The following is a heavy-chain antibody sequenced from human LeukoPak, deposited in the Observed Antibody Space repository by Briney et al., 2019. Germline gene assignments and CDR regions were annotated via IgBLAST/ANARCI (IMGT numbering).Heavy chain of an antibody. CDR3: ARPYRPSGSYYSRYYYYYMDV. J-gene: IGHJ6*03. D-gene: IGHD3-10*01. CDR2: INSDGSST. V-gene: IGHV3-74*01. CDR1: GFTFSSYW. Sequence: PGGSLRLSCAASGFTFSSYWMHWVRQAPGKGLVWVSRINSDGSSTSYADSVKGRFTISRDNAKNTLHLQMNSLRAEDTAVYYCARPYRPSGSYYSRYYYYYMDVWGKGTTVTVSS.